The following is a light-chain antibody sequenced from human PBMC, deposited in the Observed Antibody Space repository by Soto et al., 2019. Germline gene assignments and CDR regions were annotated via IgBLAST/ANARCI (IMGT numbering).Light chain of an antibody. V-gene: IGLV2-11*01. J-gene: IGLJ1*01. CDR1: SSDVGGYNY. Sequence: QSALTQPRSVSGSPGQSVTISCTGTSSDVGGYNYVSWYQQHPGKAPKLMIYDVSKWPSGVPDRFSGSKSGNTASLTISGLQAEDEADYYCCSYAGSYMGVFGTGTKVTVL. CDR3: CSYAGSYMGV. CDR2: DVS.